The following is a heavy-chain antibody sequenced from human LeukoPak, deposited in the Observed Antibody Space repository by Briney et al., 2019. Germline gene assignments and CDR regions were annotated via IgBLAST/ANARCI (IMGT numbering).Heavy chain of an antibody. D-gene: IGHD3-9*01. V-gene: IGHV3-30*04. CDR1: GFTLSSYA. Sequence: PGGSLRLSCAASGFTLSSYAMHWVRQAPGKGLEWVAVISYDGSNKYYADSVKGRFTISRDNSKNTLYLQMNSLRAEDTAVYYCARDRVLGDILTGYYGVWGEGTLVTVSS. CDR2: ISYDGSNK. CDR3: ARDRVLGDILTGYYGV. J-gene: IGHJ4*02.